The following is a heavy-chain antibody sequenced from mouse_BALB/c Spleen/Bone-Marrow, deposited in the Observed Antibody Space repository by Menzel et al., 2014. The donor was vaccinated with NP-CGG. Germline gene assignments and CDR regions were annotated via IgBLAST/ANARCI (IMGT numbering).Heavy chain of an antibody. CDR3: TRPYYGYVGYAY. CDR1: GYTFTSYY. Sequence: VQLQQSGAELVKPGASVKLSCKASGYTFTSYYMYWVKQRPGQGLEWIGEINPSNGGTNFNEKFKSKATLTVDKSSSTAYMQRSSLTFEDSAIYYCTRPYYGYVGYAYWGQGTQVTVSA. CDR2: INPSNGGT. J-gene: IGHJ3*01. V-gene: IGHV1S81*02. D-gene: IGHD1-2*01.